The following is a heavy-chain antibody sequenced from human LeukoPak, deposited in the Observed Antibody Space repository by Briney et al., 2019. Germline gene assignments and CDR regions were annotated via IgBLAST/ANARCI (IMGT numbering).Heavy chain of an antibody. CDR3: ARVLEWLYYYDSSGYSH. D-gene: IGHD3-22*01. V-gene: IGHV3-74*01. Sequence: GGSLRLSCAASGFTFSSYWMSWVRQAPGKGLVWVSRINSDGSSTSYADSVKGRFTISRDNAKNTLYLQMNSLRAEDTAVYYCARVLEWLYYYDSSGYSHWGQGTLVTVSS. J-gene: IGHJ4*02. CDR2: INSDGSST. CDR1: GFTFSSYW.